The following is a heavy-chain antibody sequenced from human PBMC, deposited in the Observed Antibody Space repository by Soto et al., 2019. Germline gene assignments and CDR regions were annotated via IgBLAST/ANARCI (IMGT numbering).Heavy chain of an antibody. Sequence: ASVKVSCKASGYTFTSYGISWVRQAPGQGLEWMGWISAYNGNTNYAQKLQGRVTMTTDTSTSTAYMELRSLRSDDTAVYYCARSPFYDFWSGYYPKYYYYYGMDVWGQGTTVTVSS. CDR2: ISAYNGNT. CDR1: GYTFTSYG. J-gene: IGHJ6*02. D-gene: IGHD3-3*01. V-gene: IGHV1-18*01. CDR3: ARSPFYDFWSGYYPKYYYYYGMDV.